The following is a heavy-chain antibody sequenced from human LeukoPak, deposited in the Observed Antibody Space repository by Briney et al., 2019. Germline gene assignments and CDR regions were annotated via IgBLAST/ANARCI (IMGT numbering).Heavy chain of an antibody. CDR1: GGSISSSNW. J-gene: IGHJ5*02. Sequence: PSETLSLTCAVSGGSISSSNWWSWVRPPPGKGLEWIGEIYHSGSTNYNPSLKSRVTISVDKSKNQFSLKLSSVTAADTAVYYCARYGSAVTNPHTNWFDPWGQGTLVTVSS. CDR3: ARYGSAVTNPHTNWFDP. V-gene: IGHV4-4*02. D-gene: IGHD4-17*01. CDR2: IYHSGST.